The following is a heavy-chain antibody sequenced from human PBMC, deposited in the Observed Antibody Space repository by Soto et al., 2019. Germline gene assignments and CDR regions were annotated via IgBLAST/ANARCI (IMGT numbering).Heavy chain of an antibody. J-gene: IGHJ3*02. D-gene: IGHD2-2*01. CDR3: AKQCVVVPAATKMDDAFDI. CDR1: GFTFSSYA. CDR2: ISGSGGST. V-gene: IGHV3-23*01. Sequence: GGSLRLSCAASGFTFSSYAMSWVRQAPGKGLEWVSAISGSGGSTYYADSVKGRFTISRDNSKNTLYLQMNSLRAEDTAVYYCAKQCVVVPAATKMDDAFDIWGQGTMVTVSS.